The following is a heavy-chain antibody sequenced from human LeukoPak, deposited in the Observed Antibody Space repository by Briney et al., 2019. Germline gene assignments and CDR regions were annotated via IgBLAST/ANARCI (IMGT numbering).Heavy chain of an antibody. V-gene: IGHV3-7*03. CDR1: GFTLSYYW. CDR3: AKDMGWSGYYIDY. J-gene: IGHJ4*02. CDR2: IKNDGAVK. Sequence: GGSLRISCAAPGFTLSYYWMTWGRPAPGEGPGWGANIKNDGAVKNYADSVKGRFTISRDNAKNSLYLQMNSLRAEDTALYYCAKDMGWSGYYIDYWGQGTLVTVSS. D-gene: IGHD3-3*01.